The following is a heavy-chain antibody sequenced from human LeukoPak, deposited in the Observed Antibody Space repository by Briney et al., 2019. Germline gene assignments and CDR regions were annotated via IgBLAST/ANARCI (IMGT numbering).Heavy chain of an antibody. J-gene: IGHJ4*02. V-gene: IGHV1-2*02. CDR3: ARLHLLGRKAEFDY. Sequence: ASVKVSCKASGFTFRGYYMHWVRQAPGQGLEWMGWINLNNGDTSYAQNFQGRVTLTRDTSISTAYMDLSSLRSDDTALYYCARLHLLGRKAEFDYWGQGTLVTVSS. CDR1: GFTFRGYY. D-gene: IGHD1-14*01. CDR2: INLNNGDT.